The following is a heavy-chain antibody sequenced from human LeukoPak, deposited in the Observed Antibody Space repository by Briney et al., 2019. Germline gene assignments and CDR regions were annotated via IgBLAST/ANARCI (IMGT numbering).Heavy chain of an antibody. CDR2: ISGSSSHT. CDR1: GFTFSSYS. CDR3: ARGGGYYFDY. V-gene: IGHV3-21*05. J-gene: IGHJ4*02. D-gene: IGHD6-13*01. Sequence: KAGGSLRLSCAASGFTFSSYSMNWIRQAPGKGLEWLSYISGSSSHTNYADSVKGRFTISRDNAKKSLYLQMNSLRAEDSAVYYCARGGGYYFDYWGQGTLVTVSS.